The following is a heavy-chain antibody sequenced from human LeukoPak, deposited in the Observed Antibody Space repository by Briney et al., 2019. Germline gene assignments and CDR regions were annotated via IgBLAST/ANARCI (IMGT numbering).Heavy chain of an antibody. CDR1: GGSISSGDYY. J-gene: IGHJ4*02. V-gene: IGHV4-30-4*01. D-gene: IGHD4-17*01. Sequence: SQTLSLTRTVSGGSISSGDYYWSWIRQPPGKGLEWIGYIYYSGSTYYNPSLKSRVTISVDTSKNQFSLKLSSVTAADTAVYYCARDRGDSTFDYWGQGTLVTVSS. CDR3: ARDRGDSTFDY. CDR2: IYYSGST.